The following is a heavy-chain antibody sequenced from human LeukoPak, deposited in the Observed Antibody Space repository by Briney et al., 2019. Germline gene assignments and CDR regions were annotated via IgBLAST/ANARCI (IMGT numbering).Heavy chain of an antibody. J-gene: IGHJ4*02. Sequence: SETLSLTCTVSGGSISSYYWSWIRQPPGKGLEWIGYIYNSGSTNYNPSLKSRVTISVDTSKNQFSLKLNSVTAADSAVYYCARDSYSSSWYGPFDYWGQGTLATVSS. CDR2: IYNSGST. CDR3: ARDSYSSSWYGPFDY. D-gene: IGHD6-13*01. CDR1: GGSISSYY. V-gene: IGHV4-59*01.